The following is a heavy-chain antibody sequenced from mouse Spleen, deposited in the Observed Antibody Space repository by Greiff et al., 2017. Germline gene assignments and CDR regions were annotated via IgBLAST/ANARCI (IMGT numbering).Heavy chain of an antibody. J-gene: IGHJ1*01. CDR3: ARRSLGREWYFDV. CDR2: ISNGGGST. V-gene: IGHV5-12*02. CDR1: GFTFSDYY. D-gene: IGHD4-1*01. Sequence: EVKLVESGGGLVQPGGSLKLSCATSGFTFSDYYMYWVRQTPEKRLEWVAYISNGGGSTYYPDTVKGRFTISRDNAKNTLYLQMSRLKSEDTAMYYCARRSLGREWYFDVWGAGTTVTVSS.